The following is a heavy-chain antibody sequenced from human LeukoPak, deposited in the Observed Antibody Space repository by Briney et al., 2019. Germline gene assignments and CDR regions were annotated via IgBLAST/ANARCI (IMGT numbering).Heavy chain of an antibody. Sequence: GSLGLSCAASRFTFSSYWMHWVRQAPGKGLVWVSRINRDGSSTGYADSVKGRFTISRDNAKNTLYLQMNSLRAEDTAVYYCARDHYDILTGYYVSDYWGQGTLVTVSS. D-gene: IGHD3-9*01. CDR3: ARDHYDILTGYYVSDY. V-gene: IGHV3-74*01. CDR2: INRDGSST. CDR1: RFTFSSYW. J-gene: IGHJ4*02.